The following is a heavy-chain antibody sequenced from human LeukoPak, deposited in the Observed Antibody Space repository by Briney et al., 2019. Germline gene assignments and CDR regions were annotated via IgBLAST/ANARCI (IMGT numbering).Heavy chain of an antibody. D-gene: IGHD3-22*01. J-gene: IGHJ4*02. CDR3: ARDPRGPAGYDSPARDTFDY. CDR1: GFNFGGFS. Sequence: GGSLRLSCAASGFNFGGFSMSWVRQTPGKGLEWVAVIFYDGTIQYYSDSVRGRLIVSRDNPKNTLYLQMNSLRAEDTAVYYCARDPRGPAGYDSPARDTFDYWGQGTLVTVSS. V-gene: IGHV3-30*03. CDR2: IFYDGTIQ.